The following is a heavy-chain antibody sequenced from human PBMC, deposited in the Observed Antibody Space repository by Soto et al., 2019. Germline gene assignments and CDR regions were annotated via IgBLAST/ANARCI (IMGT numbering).Heavy chain of an antibody. CDR2: ISGSGGST. CDR3: AKDTDLSITMIVVDYFDY. J-gene: IGHJ4*02. D-gene: IGHD3-22*01. V-gene: IGHV3-23*01. CDR1: GFTFSSYA. Sequence: EVQLLESGGGLVQPGGSLRLSCAASGFTFSSYAMSWVRQAPGKGLEWVSAISGSGGSTYYADSVKGRFTIPRDNSKNTLYLQMNSLRAEDTAVYYCAKDTDLSITMIVVDYFDYWGQGTLVTVSS.